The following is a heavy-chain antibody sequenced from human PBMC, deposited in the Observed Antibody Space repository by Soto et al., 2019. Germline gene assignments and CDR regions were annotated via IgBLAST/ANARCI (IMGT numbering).Heavy chain of an antibody. D-gene: IGHD3-10*01. CDR3: ANPNPLNYYGLGAFDI. CDR2: IYYSGST. V-gene: IGHV4-59*01. Sequence: SETLSLTCTVSGGSISSYYWSWIRQPPGKGLEWIGYIYYSGSTNYNPSLKSRVTISVDTSKNQFSLKLSSVTAADTAVYYCANPNPLNYYGLGAFDIWGQGTMVTVSS. CDR1: GGSISSYY. J-gene: IGHJ3*02.